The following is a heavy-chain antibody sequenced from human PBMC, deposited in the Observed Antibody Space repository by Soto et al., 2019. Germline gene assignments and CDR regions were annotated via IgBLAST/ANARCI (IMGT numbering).Heavy chain of an antibody. J-gene: IGHJ3*01. D-gene: IGHD3-22*01. CDR3: ARDSLDSSGNFMRHPDAFDV. CDR1: GGSINSDGYY. CDR2: IHYSGTT. V-gene: IGHV4-31*03. Sequence: QVQLQESGPGLVKPSQSLSLTCTVSGGSINSDGYYWSWIRQHPGMGLEWIGYIHYSGTTYYNPSLKSRIIISIDTSKNQLSLQLSSVTVADTAVYFCARDSLDSSGNFMRHPDAFDVWGQGTGVAVSS.